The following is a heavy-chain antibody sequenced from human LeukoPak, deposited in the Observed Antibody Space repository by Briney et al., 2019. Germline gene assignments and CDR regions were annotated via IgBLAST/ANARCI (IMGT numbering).Heavy chain of an antibody. CDR3: AKDSTPDGYYSIDI. CDR1: GCTFSTYA. D-gene: IGHD2-21*01. CDR2: IGGNGGDI. V-gene: IGHV3-23*01. Sequence: PGGSLALSCAPSGCTFSTYAMNWVRQARGKGLDGVAVIGGNGGDIHYADSVKGRFTISRDNSQNTLYLQMNDLRADDTATYYCAKDSTPDGYYSIDIWGQGTMVTVSS. J-gene: IGHJ3*02.